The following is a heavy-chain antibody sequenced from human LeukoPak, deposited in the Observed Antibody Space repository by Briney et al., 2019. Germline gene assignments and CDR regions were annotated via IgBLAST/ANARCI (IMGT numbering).Heavy chain of an antibody. V-gene: IGHV3-21*01. CDR2: ISARNTHI. CDR1: GFPFSRYS. J-gene: IGHJ6*03. D-gene: IGHD6-19*01. Sequence: GGSVRLSCAASGFPFSRYSMNWFRQAPGKGLERVSSISARNTHIFYAASVKGRFTISRDNAKNSLYLQMNSLGAEDTAVYYCARDAQWLVPEGYYYYMDVWGKGTTVTVSS. CDR3: ARDAQWLVPEGYYYYMDV.